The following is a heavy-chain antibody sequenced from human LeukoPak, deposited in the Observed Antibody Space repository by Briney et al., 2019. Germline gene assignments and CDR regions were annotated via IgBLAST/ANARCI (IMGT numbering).Heavy chain of an antibody. CDR2: IKQDGSEK. Sequence: GGSLRLSCAASGFTFSSYWMSWVRQAPGKGLEWVANIKQDGSEKYYVDSVKGRFTISRDNSKNTLYLQMNSLRAEDTAVYYCARDEWGTVPRGYEEYFDYWGQGTLVTVSS. CDR3: ARDEWGTVPRGYEEYFDY. V-gene: IGHV3-7*01. J-gene: IGHJ4*02. CDR1: GFTFSSYW. D-gene: IGHD5-18*01.